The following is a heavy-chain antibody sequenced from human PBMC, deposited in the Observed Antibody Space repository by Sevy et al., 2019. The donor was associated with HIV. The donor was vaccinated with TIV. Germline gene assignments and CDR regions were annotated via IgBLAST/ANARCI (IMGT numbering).Heavy chain of an antibody. V-gene: IGHV3-15*01. CDR2: IKSKTDGGTT. CDR1: GFTFSNAW. CDR3: TTDGTYYYGSGSYPDFDY. D-gene: IGHD3-10*01. Sequence: GGSLRLSCAASGFTFSNAWMSWVRQAPGKGLEWVGRIKSKTDGGTTDYAAPVKGRFTISREDSKNTLYLQMNSLKTEDTAVYYCTTDGTYYYGSGSYPDFDYWGQGTLVTVSS. J-gene: IGHJ4*02.